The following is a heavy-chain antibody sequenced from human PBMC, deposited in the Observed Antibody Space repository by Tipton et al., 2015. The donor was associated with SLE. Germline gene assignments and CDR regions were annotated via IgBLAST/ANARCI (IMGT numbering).Heavy chain of an antibody. CDR3: ARGPISQH. V-gene: IGHV3-7*01. Sequence: SLRLSCAASGFTFDDYAMHWVRQAPGKGLEWVANIKQDGSEKYYVDSVKGRFTISRDNAKNSLYLQMNSLRAEDTAVYYCARGPISQHWGQGTLVTVSS. CDR1: GFTFDDYA. J-gene: IGHJ1*01. D-gene: IGHD3-3*01. CDR2: IKQDGSEK.